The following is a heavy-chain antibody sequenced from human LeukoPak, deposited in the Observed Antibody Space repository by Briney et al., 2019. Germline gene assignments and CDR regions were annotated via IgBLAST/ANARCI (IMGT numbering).Heavy chain of an antibody. CDR1: GFTFSNAW. D-gene: IGHD3-3*01. V-gene: IGHV3-15*01. CDR2: IKSKTDGGTT. J-gene: IGHJ5*02. Sequence: GGSLRLSCAASGFTFSNAWMSWVRQAPGKGLEWVGRIKSKTDGGTTDYAAPVKGRFTISRDDSKNTLYLQMNSLKTEDTAVYYCTAKEKTSYYDFWSGYYRGNWFDPWGQGTLVTVSS. CDR3: TAKEKTSYYDFWSGYYRGNWFDP.